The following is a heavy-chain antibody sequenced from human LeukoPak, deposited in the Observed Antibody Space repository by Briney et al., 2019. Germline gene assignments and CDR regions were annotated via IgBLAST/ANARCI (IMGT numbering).Heavy chain of an antibody. CDR1: GFTFSSYA. CDR2: ISYDGSNK. J-gene: IGHJ4*02. Sequence: GGSLRLSCAASGFTFSSYAMHWVRQAPGKGLEWVAVISYDGSNKYYADSVKGRFTISRDNAKNSLYLQMSSLRAEDTAVYYCASSLSDAGLFDYWGQGALVTVSS. V-gene: IGHV3-30-3*01. CDR3: ASSLSDAGLFDY. D-gene: IGHD2/OR15-2a*01.